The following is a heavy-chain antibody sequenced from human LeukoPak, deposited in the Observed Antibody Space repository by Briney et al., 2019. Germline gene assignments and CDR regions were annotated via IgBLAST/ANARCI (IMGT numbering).Heavy chain of an antibody. D-gene: IGHD4-11*01. CDR1: GGSISSGSYY. V-gene: IGHV4-61*02. CDR2: TYTSGST. CDR3: ARGYSNYNLGYYYYMDV. J-gene: IGHJ6*03. Sequence: SETLSLTCTVSGGSISSGSYYWSWIRQPAGKGLEWIGRTYTSGSTNYNPSLKSRVTISVDTSKNQFSLRLSSVTAAGTAVYYCARGYSNYNLGYYYYMDVWGKGTTVTVSS.